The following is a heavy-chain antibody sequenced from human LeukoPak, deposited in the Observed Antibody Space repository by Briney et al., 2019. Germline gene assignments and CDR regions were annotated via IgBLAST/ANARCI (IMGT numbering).Heavy chain of an antibody. CDR2: TSASGSSP. CDR1: GFTFSNYG. CDR3: AKTTGGNAYDYIHY. D-gene: IGHD5-12*01. J-gene: IGHJ4*02. V-gene: IGHV3-23*01. Sequence: GGSLRLSCAASGFTFSNYGMNWVRRAPGKGLEWVSATSASGSSPNYSDSVKGRFTISRDNSKNTLYLQMNSLRAEDTAVYYCAKTTGGNAYDYIHYWGQGTLVTVSS.